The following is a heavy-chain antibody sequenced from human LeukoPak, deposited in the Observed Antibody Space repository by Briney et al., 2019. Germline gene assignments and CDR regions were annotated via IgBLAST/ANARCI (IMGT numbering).Heavy chain of an antibody. V-gene: IGHV3-23*01. CDR2: ISGSGGST. CDR3: AKDLPPYYGSGSLNCYFDY. CDR1: GFTFSSYG. Sequence: GGSLRLSCAASGFTFSSYGMSWVRQAPGKGLEWVSAISGSGGSTYYADSVKGRFTISRDNSKNTLYLQMNSLRAEDTAVYYCAKDLPPYYGSGSLNCYFDYWGQGTLVTVSS. J-gene: IGHJ4*02. D-gene: IGHD3-10*01.